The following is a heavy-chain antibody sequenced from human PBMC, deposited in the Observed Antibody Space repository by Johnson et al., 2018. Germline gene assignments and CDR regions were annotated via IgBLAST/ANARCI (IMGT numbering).Heavy chain of an antibody. D-gene: IGHD2-2*02. J-gene: IGHJ6*03. CDR2: ISGSGGST. V-gene: IGHV3-23*04. CDR3: ARRTVVVVPAAIRYYYYYMDV. Sequence: VQLVESGGGLVQPGGSLRLSCAASGFTFSSYAMSWVRQAPGKGLEWVSAISGSGGSTYYADSVKGRFTIARENSKNSLYLQMNSLGAEDTAVCYCARRTVVVVPAAIRYYYYYMDVWGKGTTVTVSS. CDR1: GFTFSSYA.